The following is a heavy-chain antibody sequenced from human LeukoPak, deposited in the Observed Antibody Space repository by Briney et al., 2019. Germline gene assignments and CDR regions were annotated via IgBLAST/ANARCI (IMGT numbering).Heavy chain of an antibody. CDR1: GGTFSSYA. Sequence: SVKVSCKASGGTFSSYAISWVRQAPGQGLEWMGGIIPIFGTANYAQKFQGRVTITADKSTSTAYMELSSLRSEDTAVYYCARVHLVLRYFDWFPERWRFDPWGQGTLVTVSS. V-gene: IGHV1-69*06. J-gene: IGHJ5*02. CDR3: ARVHLVLRYFDWFPERWRFDP. CDR2: IIPIFGTA. D-gene: IGHD3-9*01.